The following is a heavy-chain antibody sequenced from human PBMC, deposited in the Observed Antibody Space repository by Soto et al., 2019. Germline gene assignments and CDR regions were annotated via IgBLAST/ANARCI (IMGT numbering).Heavy chain of an antibody. CDR1: GFTFGDYA. CDR2: IRSKAYGGTT. V-gene: IGHV3-49*04. D-gene: IGHD6-13*01. Sequence: SLRLSCTASGFTFGDYAMSWVRQAPGKGLEWVGFIRSKAYGGTTEYAASVKGRFTISRDDSESIAYLQMNSLKTEDTAVYYCTREAYSIAAAGYFDYWGQGTLVTVSS. CDR3: TREAYSIAAAGYFDY. J-gene: IGHJ4*02.